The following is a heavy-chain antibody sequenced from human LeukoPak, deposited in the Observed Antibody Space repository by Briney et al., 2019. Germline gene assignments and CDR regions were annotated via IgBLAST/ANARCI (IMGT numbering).Heavy chain of an antibody. CDR1: GYSFPNYW. V-gene: IGHV5-51*01. D-gene: IGHD6-6*01. CDR3: SRPSTSTSSLYY. CDR2: IYPSDSET. Sequence: GESLKISCKGSGYSFPNYWIGWVRQMPGKGLEWMGIIYPSDSETRYSPSFQGQVTISVDKSINTTFLQWSSLKASDTAIYYCSRPSTSTSSLYYWGLGTLVTVSS. J-gene: IGHJ4*02.